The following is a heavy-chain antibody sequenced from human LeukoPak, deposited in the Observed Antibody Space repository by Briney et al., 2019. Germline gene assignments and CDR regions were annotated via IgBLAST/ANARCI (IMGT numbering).Heavy chain of an antibody. CDR3: ARREPYYYYYMDV. CDR2: IYYSGST. CDR1: GGSISSGSYY. D-gene: IGHD1-14*01. Sequence: SQTLSLTCTVSGGSISSGSYYWSWIRQPAGKGLEWIGYIYYSGSTNYNPSLKSRVTISVDTSKNQFSLKLSSVTAADTAVYYCARREPYYYYYMDVWGKGTTVTVSS. J-gene: IGHJ6*03. V-gene: IGHV4-61*10.